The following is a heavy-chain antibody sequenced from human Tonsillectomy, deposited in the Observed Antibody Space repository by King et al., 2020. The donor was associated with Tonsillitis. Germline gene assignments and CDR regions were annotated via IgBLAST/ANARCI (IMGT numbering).Heavy chain of an antibody. Sequence: VQLVESGGGLVQPGGSLRLSCAVSGFTFSRYWMSWVRQAPGKGLEWVANIKEDGSDKHYVDSEKGRFTISRDNAKNSLFLQMNSLRAEDTAVYYCATEGGRSGSGYWGQGTLVTVSS. CDR2: IKEDGSDK. J-gene: IGHJ4*02. V-gene: IGHV3-7*01. D-gene: IGHD3-10*01. CDR1: GFTFSRYW. CDR3: ATEGGRSGSGY.